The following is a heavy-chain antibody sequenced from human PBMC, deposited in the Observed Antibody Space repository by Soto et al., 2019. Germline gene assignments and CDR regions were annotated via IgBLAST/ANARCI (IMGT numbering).Heavy chain of an antibody. Sequence: EVQLVESGGGLIQPGGSLRLSCAGSGFTVSSKYMTWVRQAPGKGLEWVSVIYSGGSTYYADSVKGRFTISRDNSKNTLYLQMKSLRAEDTAVYYCASAAVTAPDYWGQGNLVTVSS. CDR1: GFTVSSKY. D-gene: IGHD2-21*02. CDR2: IYSGGST. V-gene: IGHV3-53*01. CDR3: ASAAVTAPDY. J-gene: IGHJ4*02.